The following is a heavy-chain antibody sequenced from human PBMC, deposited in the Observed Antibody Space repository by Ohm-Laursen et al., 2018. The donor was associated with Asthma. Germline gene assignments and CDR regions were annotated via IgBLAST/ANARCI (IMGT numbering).Heavy chain of an antibody. CDR1: GFTFSSYA. D-gene: IGHD2-21*02. CDR2: ISGSGGST. J-gene: IGHJ3*02. V-gene: IGHV3-23*01. CDR3: ARRDFSGGDPSAAFDI. Sequence: SLRLSCAASGFTFSSYAMSWVRQAPGKGLEWVSAISGSGGSTYYADSVKGRFTISRDNSKSTLYMQMNSLRAEDTAVYYCARRDFSGGDPSAAFDIWGQGTMVTVSS.